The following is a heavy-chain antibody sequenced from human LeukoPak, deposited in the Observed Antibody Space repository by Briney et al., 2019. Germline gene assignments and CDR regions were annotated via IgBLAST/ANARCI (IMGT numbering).Heavy chain of an antibody. CDR3: ATGSGSYYSH. D-gene: IGHD3-22*01. CDR2: AHNDGNTK. Sequence: GGSLRLSCVASGFTFGKYWMSWVRQAPGKRLEWVAVAHNDGNTKYYADSVRGRFTISRDNSKNTLHLQMSSLRAEDTAVYYCATGSGSYYSHWGQGTLVTVSS. CDR1: GFTFGKYW. J-gene: IGHJ4*02. V-gene: IGHV3-33*07.